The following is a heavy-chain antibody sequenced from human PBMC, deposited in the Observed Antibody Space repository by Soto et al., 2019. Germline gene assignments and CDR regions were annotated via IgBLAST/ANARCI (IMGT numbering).Heavy chain of an antibody. D-gene: IGHD2-15*01. V-gene: IGHV3-9*01. CDR2: ISWNSGSI. CDR3: AKGRGPVVAPNWYFDL. J-gene: IGHJ2*01. CDR1: GFTFDDYA. Sequence: EVQLVESGGGLVQPGRSLRLSCAASGFTFDDYAMHWVRQAPGKGLEWVSGISWNSGSIGYADSVKGRFTISRDNAKNSLYLQMNSLRAEDTALYYCAKGRGPVVAPNWYFDLWGRGTLVTVSS.